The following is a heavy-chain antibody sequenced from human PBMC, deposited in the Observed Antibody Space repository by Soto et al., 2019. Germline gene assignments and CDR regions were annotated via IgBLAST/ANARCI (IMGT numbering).Heavy chain of an antibody. D-gene: IGHD2-2*01. CDR1: GFTFSIYW. CDR2: IKQDGSEK. CDR3: ARDGTGSNALDQ. J-gene: IGHJ4*02. V-gene: IGHV3-7*04. Sequence: EVQLVESGGGLVQPGGSLRVSCVGSGFTFSIYWMTWVRQAPGKGLEWVANIKQDGSEKYYADSVKGRFTISRDNAKNSLNLQMNSLRAEDTGVYYCARDGTGSNALDQWGQGTLVTVS.